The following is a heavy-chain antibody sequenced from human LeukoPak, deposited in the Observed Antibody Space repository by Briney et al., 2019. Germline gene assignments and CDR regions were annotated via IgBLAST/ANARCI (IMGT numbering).Heavy chain of an antibody. Sequence: GGSLRLSCAASGFTFSSYGMHWVRQAPGKGLEWVAVISYDGSNKYYADSVKGRFTISRDNSKNTLYLQMNSPRAEDTAVYYCAKGIAAAGTGGWFDPWGQGTLVTVSS. J-gene: IGHJ5*02. V-gene: IGHV3-30*18. D-gene: IGHD6-13*01. CDR2: ISYDGSNK. CDR3: AKGIAAAGTGGWFDP. CDR1: GFTFSSYG.